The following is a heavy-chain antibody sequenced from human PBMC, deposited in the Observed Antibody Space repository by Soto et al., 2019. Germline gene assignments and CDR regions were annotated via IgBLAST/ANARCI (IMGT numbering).Heavy chain of an antibody. Sequence: GGSLRLSCAASGFPFSSYAMSWVRQSPGKGLEWVSSISGSGGSTYYADSVKGRFTISRDNSKNTLYLQMKSLRAEDTAVYYCEKAKGYYDPFPSYEYYGMDVWGQGTEGTV. V-gene: IGHV3-23*01. CDR3: EKAKGYYDPFPSYEYYGMDV. CDR1: GFPFSSYA. J-gene: IGHJ6*02. D-gene: IGHD3-22*01. CDR2: ISGSGGST.